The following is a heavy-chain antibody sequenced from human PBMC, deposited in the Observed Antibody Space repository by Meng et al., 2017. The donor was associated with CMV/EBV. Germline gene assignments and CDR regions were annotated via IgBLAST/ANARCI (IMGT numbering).Heavy chain of an antibody. CDR1: GFTFSSYW. Sequence: GGSLRLSCAASGFTFSSYWMSWVRQAPGKGLEWVANIKQDGSEKYYVDSVKGRFTISRDDSKSIAYLQMNSLKTEDTAVYYCTRDRDLYYYDSSGYYGDAFDIWGQGTMVTVSS. CDR2: IKQDGSEK. J-gene: IGHJ3*02. D-gene: IGHD3-22*01. CDR3: TRDRDLYYYDSSGYYGDAFDI. V-gene: IGHV3-7*03.